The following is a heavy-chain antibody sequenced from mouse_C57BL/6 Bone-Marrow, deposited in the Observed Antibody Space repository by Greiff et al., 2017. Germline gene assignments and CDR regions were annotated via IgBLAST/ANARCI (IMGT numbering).Heavy chain of an antibody. CDR3: ARPYYSNYWDFAV. D-gene: IGHD2-5*01. CDR2: IYPGSGST. V-gene: IGHV1-55*01. CDR1: GYTFTSYW. J-gene: IGHJ1*03. Sequence: QVQLQQPGAELVKPGASVKMSCKASGYTFTSYWITWVKQRPGQGLEWIGDIYPGSGSTNYNEKFKSKATLTVDTSSSTAYMQLSSLTSEDSAVYYCARPYYSNYWDFAVWGRGTTTTVSA.